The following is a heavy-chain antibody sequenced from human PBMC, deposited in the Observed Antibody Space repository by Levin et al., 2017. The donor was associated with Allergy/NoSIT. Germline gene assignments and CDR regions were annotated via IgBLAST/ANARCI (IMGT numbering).Heavy chain of an antibody. CDR2: ISYDGTNK. CDR1: GFTFSTYA. CDR3: ARGDRSRDYYDSSAYYEPLFDY. J-gene: IGHJ4*02. V-gene: IGHV3-30*04. D-gene: IGHD3-22*01. Sequence: GGSLRLSCAASGFTFSTYAMHWVRQAPGKGLEWVVAISYDGTNKYYADSVKGRFSISRDNSKNTLSLQMNSVRPEDTAVYYCARGDRSRDYYDSSAYYEPLFDYWGQGTLVTVSS.